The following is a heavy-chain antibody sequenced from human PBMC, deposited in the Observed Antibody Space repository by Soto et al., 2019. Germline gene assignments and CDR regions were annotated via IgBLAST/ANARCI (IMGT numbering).Heavy chain of an antibody. CDR1: GFTFSNYA. CDR3: AKDQGSSWYEIDY. V-gene: IGHV3-23*01. J-gene: IGHJ4*02. D-gene: IGHD6-13*01. Sequence: EVQLLESGGGLVQPGGSLRLSCAASGFTFSNYAVTWVRQAPGKGLEWVSTISGSGGSTYYADSVKGRFTISRDNSKNPLYLQMNGLRAEDTAVYYCAKDQGSSWYEIDYWGQGTLVTVSS. CDR2: ISGSGGST.